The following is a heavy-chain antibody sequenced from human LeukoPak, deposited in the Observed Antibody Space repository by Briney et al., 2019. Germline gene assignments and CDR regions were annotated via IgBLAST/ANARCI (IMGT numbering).Heavy chain of an antibody. D-gene: IGHD3-9*01. CDR3: ARDLGGFDRSYFYHYMDV. Sequence: GGSLRLSCAASGFSFSSYWMSWVRQAPGQGLEWVANIKQDGTEKYNVDSVKGRFTISRDSAENSLFLQMNSLKVEGTAVYYCARDLGGFDRSYFYHYMDVWGKGTTVIVSS. CDR2: IKQDGTEK. J-gene: IGHJ6*03. CDR1: GFSFSSYW. V-gene: IGHV3-7*01.